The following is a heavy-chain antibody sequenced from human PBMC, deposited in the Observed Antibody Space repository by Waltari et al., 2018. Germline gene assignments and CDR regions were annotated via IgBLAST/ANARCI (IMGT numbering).Heavy chain of an antibody. CDR1: GSSLRTSGVG. CDR3: AHSPKDSSGYYDESFRFDY. J-gene: IGHJ4*02. V-gene: IGHV2-5*01. D-gene: IGHD3-22*01. CDR2: MYWNDDK. Sequence: QISLKESGPTLVKPTQTLTLPCTFSGSSLRTSGVGVSWIRHPPGQALEWLALMYWNDDKRYSPSLKSRLTITKDNSRNQVVLTMTNMDPVDTATYYCAHSPKDSSGYYDESFRFDYWGQGTLVTVSS.